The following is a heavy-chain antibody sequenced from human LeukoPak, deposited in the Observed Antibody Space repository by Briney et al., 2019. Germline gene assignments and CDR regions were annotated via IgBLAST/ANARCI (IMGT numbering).Heavy chain of an antibody. V-gene: IGHV1-69*04. J-gene: IGHJ5*02. CDR2: IIPILGIA. D-gene: IGHD1-7*01. CDR1: GGTFSSYA. CDR3: ARGPPYNWNYANNWFDP. Sequence: SVTVSCKASGGTFSSYAISWVRQAPGQGLEWMGRIIPILGIANYAQKFQGRVTITADKSTSTAYMELSSLRSEDTAVYYCARGPPYNWNYANNWFDPWGQGTLVTVSS.